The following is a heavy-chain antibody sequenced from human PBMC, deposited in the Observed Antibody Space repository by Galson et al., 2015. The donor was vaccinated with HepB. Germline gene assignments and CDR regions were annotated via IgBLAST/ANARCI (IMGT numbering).Heavy chain of an antibody. CDR2: ISGYNGDT. Sequence: SVKVSCKASGYTFTNYGISWVRQAPGQGLEWMGWISGYNGDTIYAQKFQGSVTMTTDTSPSTAYMELRSLRSDDTAVYYCARDNWGYYYYGMDVWGQGTTVTVSS. CDR1: GYTFTNYG. J-gene: IGHJ6*02. D-gene: IGHD7-27*01. CDR3: ARDNWGYYYYGMDV. V-gene: IGHV1-18*01.